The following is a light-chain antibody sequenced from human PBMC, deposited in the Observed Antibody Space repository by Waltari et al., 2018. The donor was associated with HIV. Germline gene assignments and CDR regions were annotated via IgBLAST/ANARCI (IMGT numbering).Light chain of an antibody. CDR1: SMDVGSYNR. J-gene: IGLJ3*02. Sequence: QSALTQPPSVSGSPGQSLTISCPGTSMDVGSYNRVSWYPPPPGTAPKPMIYEVSKRPSGVPDRFSGSKSGNTASLTISGLQAEDEADYYCQTWGTGIWVFGGGTKLTVL. CDR2: EVS. CDR3: QTWGTGIWV. V-gene: IGLV2-18*01.